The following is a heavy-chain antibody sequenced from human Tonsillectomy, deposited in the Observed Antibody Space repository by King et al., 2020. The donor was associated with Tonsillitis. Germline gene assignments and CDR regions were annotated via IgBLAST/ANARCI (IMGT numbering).Heavy chain of an antibody. CDR3: ARDKTVNYLDY. Sequence: QLVQSGGGVVQPGGSLRLSCAASGFTFDDYAMHWVRQAPGKRLEWVSLISGAGTTTYFADSVKGRFTVSRDNSKNSLYLQMTSLRTEDTALYYCARDKTVNYLDYWGQGTLVTVSS. V-gene: IGHV3-43*02. D-gene: IGHD3-22*01. CDR1: GFTFDDYA. CDR2: ISGAGTTT. J-gene: IGHJ4*02.